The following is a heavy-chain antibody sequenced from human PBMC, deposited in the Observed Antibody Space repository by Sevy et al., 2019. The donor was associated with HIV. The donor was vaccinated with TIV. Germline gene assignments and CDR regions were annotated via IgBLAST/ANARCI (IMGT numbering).Heavy chain of an antibody. CDR2: INSDGSST. Sequence: GGSLRLSCAASGFTFSSYSMYWVRQAPGKGLVWVSRINSDGSSTSYADSVKGRFTISRDNAKNTLYVQMNSLRAEDTAVYYCARGNENSRGRNYMDVWGKGTTVTVSS. CDR1: GFTFSSYS. CDR3: ARGNENSRGRNYMDV. J-gene: IGHJ6*03. V-gene: IGHV3-74*01. D-gene: IGHD6-13*01.